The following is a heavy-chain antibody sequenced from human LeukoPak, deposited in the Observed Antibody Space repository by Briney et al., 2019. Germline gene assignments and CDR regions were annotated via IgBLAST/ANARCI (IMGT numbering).Heavy chain of an antibody. V-gene: IGHV4-4*07. D-gene: IGHD2-15*01. CDR1: GGSISSYY. Sequence: SETLFLTCTVSGGSISSYYWSWIRQPAGKGLEWIGRIYTSGSTNYNPSLKSRVTMSVDTSKNQFSLKLSSVTAADTAVYYCASLDCSGGSCYSPHWGQGTLVTVSS. J-gene: IGHJ4*02. CDR3: ASLDCSGGSCYSPH. CDR2: IYTSGST.